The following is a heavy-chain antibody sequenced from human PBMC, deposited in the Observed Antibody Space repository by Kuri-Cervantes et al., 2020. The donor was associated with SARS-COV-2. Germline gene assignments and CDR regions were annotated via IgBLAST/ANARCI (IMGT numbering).Heavy chain of an antibody. V-gene: IGHV1-24*01. D-gene: IGHD2-8*01. J-gene: IGHJ6*02. CDR3: ATGLVDARSPLPSHYYGLSV. CDR1: GYTLTELS. Sequence: ASVKVSCKISGYTLTELSIYWVRLAPGKGLEWIGGFDPEDGERVSAQKFQGRVTMTEDTSTDTAYLELRSLRSDDTTVYYCATGLVDARSPLPSHYYGLSVWGQGTTVTVSS. CDR2: FDPEDGER.